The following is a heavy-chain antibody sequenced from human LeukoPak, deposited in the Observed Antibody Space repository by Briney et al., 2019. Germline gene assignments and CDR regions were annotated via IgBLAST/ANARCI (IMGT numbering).Heavy chain of an antibody. J-gene: IGHJ5*02. CDR3: AKSGSGWYRNWFDP. CDR2: ISGSGGST. CDR1: GFTFSSYA. V-gene: IGHV3-23*01. D-gene: IGHD6-19*01. Sequence: GRSLRLSCAASGFTFSSYAMHWVRQAPGKGLEWVSAISGSGGSTYYADSVKGRFTISRDNSKNTLYLQMNSLRAEDTAVYYCAKSGSGWYRNWFDPWGQGTLVTVSS.